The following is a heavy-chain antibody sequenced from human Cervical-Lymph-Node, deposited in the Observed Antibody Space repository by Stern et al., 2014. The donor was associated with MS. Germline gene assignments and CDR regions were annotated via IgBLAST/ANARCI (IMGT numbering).Heavy chain of an antibody. CDR3: AKDLGGNAFDY. J-gene: IGHJ4*02. D-gene: IGHD4-23*01. Sequence: VQLVESGGGVVPPGRSLRLSCAASGFSFSDYGIHWVRPAPGKALAWVAVLSYDGTHKYYTDSVKGRGTISRDNSKNTVYLEMNSLRSDDTAVYYCAKDLGGNAFDYWGQGTLVIVSS. CDR2: LSYDGTHK. CDR1: GFSFSDYG. V-gene: IGHV3-30*18.